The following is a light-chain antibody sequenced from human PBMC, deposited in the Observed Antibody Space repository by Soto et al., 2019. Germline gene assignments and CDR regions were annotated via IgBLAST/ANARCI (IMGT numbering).Light chain of an antibody. J-gene: IGKJ2*01. CDR3: QQDNNWPYT. Sequence: ETVMTQSPATLSVSPGERATLSCRASQSVSSNLAWYQQKPGQAPRLLIYGASTRATGIPARFSGSGSGTEFTLTISSLQSEDVAVYYCQQDNNWPYTFGQGTKLEIK. V-gene: IGKV3-15*01. CDR2: GAS. CDR1: QSVSSN.